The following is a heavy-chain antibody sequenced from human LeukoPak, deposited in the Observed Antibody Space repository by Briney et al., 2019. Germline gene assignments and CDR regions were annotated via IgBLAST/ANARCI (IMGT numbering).Heavy chain of an antibody. CDR3: AKEPGVSSGYADY. J-gene: IGHJ4*02. CDR1: GFTFSSYG. V-gene: IGHV3-30*18. D-gene: IGHD3-22*01. CDR2: ISYDGSNK. Sequence: GGSLRLSCAASGFTFSSYGMHWVRQAPGKGLEWVAVISYDGSNKYYADSVKGRFTISRDNSKNTLYLQMNSLRAEDTAAYYCAKEPGVSSGYADYWGQGTLVTVSS.